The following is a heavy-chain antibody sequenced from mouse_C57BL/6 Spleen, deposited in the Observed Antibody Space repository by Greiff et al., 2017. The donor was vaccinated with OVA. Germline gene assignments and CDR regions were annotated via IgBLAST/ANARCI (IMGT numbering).Heavy chain of an antibody. V-gene: IGHV5-4*01. CDR3: AREIDSYYAMDY. CDR1: GFTFSSYA. Sequence: EVQVVESGGGLVKPGGSLKLSCAASGFTFSSYAMSWVRQTPEQRLEWVATISDGGSYTYYPDNVKGRFTISRDNAKNNLYLQMSHLKSEDTAMYYCAREIDSYYAMDYWGQGTSVTVSS. J-gene: IGHJ4*01. CDR2: ISDGGSYT. D-gene: IGHD2-4*01.